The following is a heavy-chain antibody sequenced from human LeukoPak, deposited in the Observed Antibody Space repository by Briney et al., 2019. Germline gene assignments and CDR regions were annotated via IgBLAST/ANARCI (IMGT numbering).Heavy chain of an antibody. CDR1: GXXFGSYA. Sequence: HPGGSLRLSCSAXGXXFGSYAMXXGXXAPGXXLDLVSAVSASGYNTYYADSVKGRFTISRDNSKNTVYLQMNSLRAADTAVXXCAKDAHSSSSTGWGKGPLVPVSS. D-gene: IGHD6-13*01. CDR2: VSASGYNT. J-gene: IGHJ4*02. CDR3: AKDAHSSSSTG. V-gene: IGHV3-23*01.